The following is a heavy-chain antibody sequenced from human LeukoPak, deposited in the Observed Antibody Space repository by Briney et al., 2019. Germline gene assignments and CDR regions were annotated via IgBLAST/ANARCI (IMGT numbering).Heavy chain of an antibody. CDR3: ARDRAYSSSWLDY. D-gene: IGHD6-13*01. J-gene: IGHJ4*02. Sequence: PGGSLGLSCAASGLTLSSNGMHWAGQVPGKGLGWGQVIWYDGSNKYYADSVKGRFTISRDNSKNTLYLQMNSLRAEDTAVYYCARDRAYSSSWLDYWGQGTLVTVSS. CDR2: IWYDGSNK. CDR1: GLTLSSNG. V-gene: IGHV3-33*01.